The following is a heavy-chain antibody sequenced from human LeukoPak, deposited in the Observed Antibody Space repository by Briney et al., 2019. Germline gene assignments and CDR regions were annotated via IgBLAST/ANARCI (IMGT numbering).Heavy chain of an antibody. J-gene: IGHJ4*02. D-gene: IGHD5-18*01. CDR2: ISSSGSTI. Sequence: GGSLRLSCAASGFTFSSYAMSWVRQAPGKGLEWVSYISSSGSTIYYADSVKGRFTISRDNAKNSLYLQMNSLRAEDTAVYYCAREEYSYGHEGPLDYWGQGALVTVSS. CDR3: AREEYSYGHEGPLDY. CDR1: GFTFSSYA. V-gene: IGHV3-48*03.